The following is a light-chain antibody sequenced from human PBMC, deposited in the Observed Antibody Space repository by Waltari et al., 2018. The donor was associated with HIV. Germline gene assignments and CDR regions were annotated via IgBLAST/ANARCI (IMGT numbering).Light chain of an antibody. J-gene: IGLJ2*01. CDR3: SSHAGSKVV. CDR1: SSDVGGYNF. CDR2: DVI. Sequence: QSALTQPPSASGSPGQSVTLSCIGTSSDVGGYNFVSWHQQHPGKAPKLMIYDVIKRPSGVPDRFSGSKSGNTASLTVSGLQPEDEADYYCSSHAGSKVVFGGGTRLTVL. V-gene: IGLV2-8*01.